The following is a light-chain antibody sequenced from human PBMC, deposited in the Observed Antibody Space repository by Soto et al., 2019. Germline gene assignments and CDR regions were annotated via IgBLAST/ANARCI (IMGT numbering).Light chain of an antibody. CDR3: SSYADTNNLL. CDR1: SSDVGAYKY. V-gene: IGLV2-8*01. J-gene: IGLJ2*01. Sequence: QSVLTQPPSASGSPGQSVTISCTGTSSDVGAYKYVSWYQQHPGKAPKLMIYAVSERPSGVPDRFSGSKSGNTASLTVSGLQAEDEADYYCSSYADTNNLLFGGGTKLT. CDR2: AVS.